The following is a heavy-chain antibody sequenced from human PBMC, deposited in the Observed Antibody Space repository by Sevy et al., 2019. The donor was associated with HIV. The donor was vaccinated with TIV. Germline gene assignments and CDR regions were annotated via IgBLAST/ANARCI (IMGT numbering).Heavy chain of an antibody. Sequence: GGSLRLSCAASGLTPSTYGMHWVRQAPGKGLEWVALIGYDGNNKYYADSVKGRFTISRDNSKNTLFLQMDSLRAEDTAVYYCARDTRMYGDYLLAYFDYWGQGALVTVSS. J-gene: IGHJ4*02. CDR2: IGYDGNNK. D-gene: IGHD2-8*01. CDR3: ARDTRMYGDYLLAYFDY. V-gene: IGHV3-33*01. CDR1: GLTPSTYG.